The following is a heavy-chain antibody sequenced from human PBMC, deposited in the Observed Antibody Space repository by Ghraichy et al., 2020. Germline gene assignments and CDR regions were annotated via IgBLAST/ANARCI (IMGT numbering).Heavy chain of an antibody. J-gene: IGHJ4*02. D-gene: IGHD1-1*01. CDR1: GGSFSAYY. CDR3: ARHVGANWNFDY. CDR2: INHSGST. V-gene: IGHV4-34*01. Sequence: SETLSLTCAVYGGSFSAYYWSWIRQPPGKGLEWIGEINHSGSTNYNPSLKSRVTISVDTSKNHFSVKLSSVTAADTAVYYCARHVGANWNFDYWGQGTLVTVSS.